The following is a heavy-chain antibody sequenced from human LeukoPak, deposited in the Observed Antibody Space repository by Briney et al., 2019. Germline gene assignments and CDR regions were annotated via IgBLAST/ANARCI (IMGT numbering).Heavy chain of an antibody. V-gene: IGHV1-2*02. J-gene: IGHJ4*02. D-gene: IGHD3-22*01. CDR3: ARDYDSSGYYGGADY. CDR2: INPNSGGT. Sequence: ASVKVSCKASGYTFTGYYMHWVRQAPGQGLEWMGWINPNSGGTNYEQKFQGRVTMTRDTSISTAYMELSRLRSDDTAVYYCARDYDSSGYYGGADYWGQGTLVTVSS. CDR1: GYTFTGYY.